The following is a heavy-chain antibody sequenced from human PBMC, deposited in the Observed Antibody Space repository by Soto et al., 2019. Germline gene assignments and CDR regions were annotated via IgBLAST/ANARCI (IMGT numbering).Heavy chain of an antibody. CDR1: GFTSSSYG. V-gene: IGHV3-33*01. CDR3: ARWGIAAGDY. CDR2: IWYDGSNK. D-gene: IGHD6-13*01. J-gene: IGHJ4*02. Sequence: QVQRVESAGGVVQPGRSLRLSCAASGFTSSSYGMHWVRQAPGKGLEWVAVIWYDGSNKYYADSVKGRFTISRDNSKNTLYLQMNSLRAEDTAVYYCARWGIAAGDYWGQGTLVTVSS.